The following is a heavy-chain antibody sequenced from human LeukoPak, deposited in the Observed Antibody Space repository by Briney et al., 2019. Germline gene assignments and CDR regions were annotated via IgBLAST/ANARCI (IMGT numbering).Heavy chain of an antibody. D-gene: IGHD1-26*01. V-gene: IGHV3-21*01. Sequence: PGGSLRLSCAASGFTFSSYAMSWVRQAPGKGLEWVSSISSSSSYIYYADSVKGRFTISRDNAKNSLYLQMNSLRAEDTAVYYCARDQGATSNDAFDIWGQGTMVTVSS. CDR3: ARDQGATSNDAFDI. J-gene: IGHJ3*02. CDR1: GFTFSSYA. CDR2: ISSSSSYI.